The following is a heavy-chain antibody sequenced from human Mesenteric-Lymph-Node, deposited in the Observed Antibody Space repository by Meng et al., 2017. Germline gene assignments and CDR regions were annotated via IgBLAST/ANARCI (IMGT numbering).Heavy chain of an antibody. D-gene: IGHD3-3*01. CDR3: ARGGYYDFWSGTATSDYFDY. CDR2: INAGNGNT. V-gene: IGHV1-3*01. J-gene: IGHJ4*02. Sequence: ASVKVSCKASGYTFTSYAMHWVRQAPGQRLEWMGWINAGNGNTKYSQKFQGRVTITRDTSASIAYMELSSLRSEDTAVYYCARGGYYDFWSGTATSDYFDYWGQGTLVTVSS. CDR1: GYTFTSYA.